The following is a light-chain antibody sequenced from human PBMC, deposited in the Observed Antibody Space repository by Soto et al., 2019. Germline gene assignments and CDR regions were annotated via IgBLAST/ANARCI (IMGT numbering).Light chain of an antibody. V-gene: IGLV2-23*03. CDR1: SSDVGSYNL. CDR2: EGS. CDR3: CSYAGSSTFYV. Sequence: QSVLTQPASVSGSPGQSITISCTGTSSDVGSYNLVSWYQQHPGKAPKLMIYEGSKRPSGVSNRFSGSKSGNTASLTISGLXAEDEAVYYCCSYAGSSTFYVFGTGTKVTVL. J-gene: IGLJ1*01.